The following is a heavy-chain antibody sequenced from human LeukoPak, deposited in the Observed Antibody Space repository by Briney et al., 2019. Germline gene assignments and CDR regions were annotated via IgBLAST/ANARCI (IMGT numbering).Heavy chain of an antibody. CDR3: VKDSSSGSYFDY. CDR2: ISSNGGST. D-gene: IGHD3-10*01. CDR1: GFTFSRYA. V-gene: IGHV3-64D*06. J-gene: IGHJ4*02. Sequence: GGSLRLSCSASGFTFSRYAMHWVRQAPGTALEYVSAISSNGGSTYYADSVKGRFTISRDNSRNTLHLQMSSLRVEDTAVYYCVKDSSSGSYFDYWGQGTLVTVSS.